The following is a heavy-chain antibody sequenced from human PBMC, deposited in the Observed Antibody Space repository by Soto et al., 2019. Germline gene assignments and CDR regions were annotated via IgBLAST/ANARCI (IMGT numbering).Heavy chain of an antibody. CDR3: ARGGELAARGYNWFDP. Sequence: PGGSLRLSCAASGFTFSSYWMSWVRQAPGKGLEWVANIKQDGSEKYYVDSVKGRFAISRDNAKNSLYLQMNSLRAEDTAVYYCARGGELAARGYNWFDPSGQRTLVTVSS. J-gene: IGHJ5*02. CDR2: IKQDGSEK. CDR1: GFTFSSYW. V-gene: IGHV3-7*01. D-gene: IGHD3-16*01.